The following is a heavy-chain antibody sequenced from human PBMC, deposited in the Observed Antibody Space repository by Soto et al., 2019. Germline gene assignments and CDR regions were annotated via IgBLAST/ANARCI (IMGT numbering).Heavy chain of an antibody. V-gene: IGHV3-11*06. D-gene: IGHD2-21*01. CDR2: ISSSSSYT. CDR1: GFTFSDYY. CDR3: ARDRVVRSAIQMIHTQHGDAFDI. Sequence: PGGSLRLSCAASGFTFSDYYMSWIRQAPGKGLEWVSYISSSSSYTNYADSVKGRFTISRDNAKNSLYLQMNSLRAEDTAVYYCARDRVVRSAIQMIHTQHGDAFDIWGQGAMVTVSS. J-gene: IGHJ3*02.